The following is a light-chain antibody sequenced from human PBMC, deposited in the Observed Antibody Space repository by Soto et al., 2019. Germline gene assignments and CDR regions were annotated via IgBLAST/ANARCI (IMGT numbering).Light chain of an antibody. CDR3: QQYIDWPPGT. J-gene: IGKJ1*01. CDR2: DAS. CDR1: QSVGRN. Sequence: EIVLTQSPGTLSLSPGESATLSCRASQSVGRNYLAWFQHKPDQAPRLLIYDASTRAAGISARFSGSGSGTAFTLPISSLQSEDFAVDYYQQYIDWPPGTFGQGTAVEIK. V-gene: IGKV3-15*01.